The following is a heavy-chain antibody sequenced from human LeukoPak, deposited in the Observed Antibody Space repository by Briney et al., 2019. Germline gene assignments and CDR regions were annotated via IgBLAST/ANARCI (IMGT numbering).Heavy chain of an antibody. V-gene: IGHV1-18*01. J-gene: IGHJ6*03. CDR1: GYTFTSYI. D-gene: IGHD6-13*01. CDR3: AKNRPIAAAVYYYYMAV. CDR2: INAYNGNT. Sequence: GASVKVSCKASGYTFTSYIISWVRQAPGQGLEWMGWINAYNGNTDYAQRVQGRVTMTTDTSTSTAYMELRSLRSDDTAVYYCAKNRPIAAAVYYYYMAVGGKGSPVTVSS.